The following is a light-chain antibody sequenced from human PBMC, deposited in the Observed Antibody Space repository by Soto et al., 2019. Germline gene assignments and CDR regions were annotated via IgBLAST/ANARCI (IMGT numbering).Light chain of an antibody. V-gene: IGLV2-23*02. J-gene: IGLJ2*01. CDR1: SSDVGSYNL. Sequence: QSALTQPASVSGSPGQSITISCTGTSSDVGSYNLVSWYQQHPGKAPKLMIYEVSKRPSGVSKRFSGSKSGNTASLTISGLQADDEADYYCFSYAGSSTLVFGGGTKLTVL. CDR3: FSYAGSSTLV. CDR2: EVS.